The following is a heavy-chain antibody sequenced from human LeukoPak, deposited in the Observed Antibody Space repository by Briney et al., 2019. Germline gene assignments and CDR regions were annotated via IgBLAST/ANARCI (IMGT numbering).Heavy chain of an antibody. D-gene: IGHD1-26*01. Sequence: ASVTVSSKASGYTFTIYGISWVRQAPGQGLEWMGWISAYNGNTNYAQKLQGRVTMTTDTSTSTAYMELRSLRSDDTAVYYCARDRVGATGGWFDPWGQGTLVTVSS. V-gene: IGHV1-18*01. CDR3: ARDRVGATGGWFDP. J-gene: IGHJ5*02. CDR2: ISAYNGNT. CDR1: GYTFTIYG.